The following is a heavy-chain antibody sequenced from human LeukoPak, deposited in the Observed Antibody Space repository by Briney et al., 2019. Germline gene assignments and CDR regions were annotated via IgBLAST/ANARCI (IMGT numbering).Heavy chain of an antibody. CDR2: IYSGGST. J-gene: IGHJ5*02. Sequence: PGGSLRLSCAASGFTFSSYEMNWVRQAPGKGLEWVSVIYSGGSTYYADSVKGRFTISRDNSKNTLYLQMNSLRAEDTAVYYCARDITMVRGGNWFDPWGQGTLVTVSS. D-gene: IGHD3-10*01. CDR3: ARDITMVRGGNWFDP. CDR1: GFTFSSYE. V-gene: IGHV3-66*01.